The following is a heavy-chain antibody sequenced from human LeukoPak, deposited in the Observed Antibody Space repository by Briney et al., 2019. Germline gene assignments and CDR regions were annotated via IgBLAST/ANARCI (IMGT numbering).Heavy chain of an antibody. Sequence: GGSLRPSCAASGFTFRDYAMTWVRQAPGKGPEWVSTFTAGGNSTYYADSVKGRFIITRDNSKNTLYLQMNSLRAEDTAVYYCAKVLSKIYIYGPFDYWGQGSLVTVSS. CDR1: GFTFRDYA. CDR3: AKVLSKIYIYGPFDY. CDR2: FTAGGNST. V-gene: IGHV3-23*01. J-gene: IGHJ4*02. D-gene: IGHD5-18*01.